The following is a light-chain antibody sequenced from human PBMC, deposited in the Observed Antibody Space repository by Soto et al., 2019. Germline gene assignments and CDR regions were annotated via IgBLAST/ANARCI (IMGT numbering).Light chain of an antibody. CDR1: QSVSSY. Sequence: EIVLTQSPATLSLSPGERATLSCRASQSVSSYLAWYQQKPGQAPRLLIYDASNRATGILARFSGSGSGTDFSLIISSLEPEDFAVYDCQQRSNWHPYTFGQGSKLEIK. V-gene: IGKV3-11*01. CDR3: QQRSNWHPYT. CDR2: DAS. J-gene: IGKJ2*01.